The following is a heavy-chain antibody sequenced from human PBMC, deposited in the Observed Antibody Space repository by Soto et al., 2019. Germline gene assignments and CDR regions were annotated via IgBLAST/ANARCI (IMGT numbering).Heavy chain of an antibody. CDR2: IYYSGST. D-gene: IGHD1-20*01. V-gene: IGHV4-39*02. J-gene: IGHJ6*03. CDR3: ARDNNQNYYYDMDV. Sequence: SETLSLTCTVSGGSISSSSYYWGWIRQPPGKGLEWIGSIYYSGSTYYNPSLESRITISVDTSKNQFSLKLSSVTAADTAVYYCARDNNQNYYYDMDVWGKGTTVTVSS. CDR1: GGSISSSSYY.